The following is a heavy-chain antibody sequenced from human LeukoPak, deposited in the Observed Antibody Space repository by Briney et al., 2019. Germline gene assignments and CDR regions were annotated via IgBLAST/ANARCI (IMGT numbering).Heavy chain of an antibody. Sequence: GESLKISCKASGYTFTNFWIGWVRQMPGKGLEWMGIIFPDDSDTAYSPSFQGHMTISADKSTNTAFLQWTSLRASDSALYYCARAPSRGGVWDYYYYYYMDVWGKGTTVTVSS. D-gene: IGHD2-8*02. CDR2: IFPDDSDT. V-gene: IGHV5-51*01. CDR1: GYTFTNFW. J-gene: IGHJ6*03. CDR3: ARAPSRGGVWDYYYYYYMDV.